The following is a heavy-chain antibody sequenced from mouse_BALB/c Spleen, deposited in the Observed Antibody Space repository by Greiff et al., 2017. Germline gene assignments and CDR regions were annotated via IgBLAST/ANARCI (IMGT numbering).Heavy chain of an antibody. J-gene: IGHJ4*01. Sequence: EVLLVESGPGLVKPSQSLSLTCTVTGYSITSDYAWNWIRQCPGNKLEWMGYISYSGSTSYNPSLKSRISITRDTSKNQCFLQLNSVTTEDTATYYCARSGLRYSYAMDYWGQGTSVTVSS. D-gene: IGHD1-1*01. CDR1: GYSITSDYA. V-gene: IGHV3-2*02. CDR2: ISYSGST. CDR3: ARSGLRYSYAMDY.